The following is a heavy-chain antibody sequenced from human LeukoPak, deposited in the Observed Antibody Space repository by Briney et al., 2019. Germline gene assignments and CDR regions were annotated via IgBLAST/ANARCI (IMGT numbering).Heavy chain of an antibody. D-gene: IGHD6-13*01. Sequence: SETLSLTCTVSGGSISSSSYYWGWIRQPPGKGLEWIGSIYYSGSTYYNPSLKSRVTISVDTSKNQFSLKLSSVTAADTAVYYCARQGSQQLSPYYFDYWGQGTLVTVSS. V-gene: IGHV4-39*01. CDR1: GGSISSSSYY. J-gene: IGHJ4*02. CDR3: ARQGSQQLSPYYFDY. CDR2: IYYSGST.